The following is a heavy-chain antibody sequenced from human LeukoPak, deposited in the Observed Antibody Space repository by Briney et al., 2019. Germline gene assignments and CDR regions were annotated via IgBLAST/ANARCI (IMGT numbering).Heavy chain of an antibody. CDR1: GGSISSSSYY. Sequence: SETLSLTCTVSGGSISSSSYYWGWIRQPPGKGLEWIGSIYYSGSTYYNPSLKSRVTISVDTSKNQFSLKLISVTAADTAVYYCAGVRYFDWLLSDWGQGTLVTVSS. CDR3: AGVRYFDWLLSD. V-gene: IGHV4-39*01. J-gene: IGHJ4*02. D-gene: IGHD3-9*01. CDR2: IYYSGST.